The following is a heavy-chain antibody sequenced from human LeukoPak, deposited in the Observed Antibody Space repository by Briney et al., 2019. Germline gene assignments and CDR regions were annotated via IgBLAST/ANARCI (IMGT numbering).Heavy chain of an antibody. D-gene: IGHD4-23*01. CDR1: GFPFSSYS. J-gene: IGHJ4*02. CDR2: ISNDGSHK. Sequence: GGSLRLSCAASGFPFSSYSMHWVRQAPGNGLEWGAVISNDGSHKYYADSVKGRFIISRDNSKNTLSLQMNTLRPDDTAVFYCARDPNRLADYGGDYFDHWGQGTLVTVSS. CDR3: ARDPNRLADYGGDYFDH. V-gene: IGHV3-30*04.